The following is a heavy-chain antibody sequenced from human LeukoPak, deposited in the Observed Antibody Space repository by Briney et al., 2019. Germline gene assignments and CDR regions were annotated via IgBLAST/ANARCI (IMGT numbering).Heavy chain of an antibody. V-gene: IGHV3-48*03. J-gene: IGHJ4*02. CDR1: GFTFSSYE. D-gene: IGHD1-26*01. CDR2: ISNSGSTI. Sequence: GGSLRLSCAASGFTFSSYEMNWVRQAPGKGLEWVSYISNSGSTIYYADSVKGRFAISRDNAKNSLYLQMNSLRAEDTAVYYCARDVGRVGAPDYWGQGTLVTVSS. CDR3: ARDVGRVGAPDY.